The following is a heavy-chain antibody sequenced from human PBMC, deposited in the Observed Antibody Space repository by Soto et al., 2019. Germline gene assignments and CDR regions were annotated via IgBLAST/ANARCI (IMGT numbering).Heavy chain of an antibody. CDR3: AKDDVQGDGLWLVGT. Sequence: GGSLRLSCAASGFTFGAYSMSWVRQAPGKALEWVSSISQSSAYTHYADSVKGRFTISRDDSRNTLYLQMNSLRADDTAVYYCAKDDVQGDGLWLVGTCGQGTVVTVSS. V-gene: IGHV3-23*01. CDR1: GFTFGAYS. J-gene: IGHJ5*02. CDR2: ISQSSAYT. D-gene: IGHD2-21*02.